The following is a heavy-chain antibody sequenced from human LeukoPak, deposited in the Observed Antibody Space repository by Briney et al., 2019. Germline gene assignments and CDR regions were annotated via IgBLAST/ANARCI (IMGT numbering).Heavy chain of an antibody. CDR3: TADLGVAAAGIHDFDY. V-gene: IGHV3-30*04. D-gene: IGHD6-13*01. J-gene: IGHJ4*02. CDR2: ISYDGSNK. Sequence: PGRSLRLSCAASGFSFSSYAMHWVRQTPGKGLEWVALISYDGSNKYYADSVKGRFTISRDNSKNTLSLQMNSLKTEDTAVYYCTADLGVAAAGIHDFDYWGQGTLVTVSS. CDR1: GFSFSSYA.